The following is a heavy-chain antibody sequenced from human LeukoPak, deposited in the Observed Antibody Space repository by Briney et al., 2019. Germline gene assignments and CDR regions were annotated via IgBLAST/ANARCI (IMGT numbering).Heavy chain of an antibody. CDR2: IYYSGTT. V-gene: IGHV4-31*01. CDR3: ARDSGSYYFDF. D-gene: IGHD1-26*01. Sequence: SETLSLTCTVSGGSISSGGFYWSWIRQHPGTGLEWIVSIYYSGTTYYNPSLKSPVTISVGTSKNQFSLKLSSVTAADTAVYYCARDSGSYYFDFWGQGSLVTVSS. J-gene: IGHJ4*02. CDR1: GGSISSGGFY.